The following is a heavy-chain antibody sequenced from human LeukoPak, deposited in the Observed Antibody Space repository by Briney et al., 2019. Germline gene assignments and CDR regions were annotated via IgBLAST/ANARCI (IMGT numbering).Heavy chain of an antibody. Sequence: PSETLSLTCTVSGGSISSSNYYWGWIRQPPGKGLEWIGSIFYTGRTYYNPSLKSRVTVSVDTSKNQFSLKLNSVTAADTAVYYCARLTMVRGVDCWGQGTLVTVSS. CDR2: IFYTGRT. V-gene: IGHV4-39*01. D-gene: IGHD3-10*01. CDR3: ARLTMVRGVDC. CDR1: GGSISSSNYY. J-gene: IGHJ4*02.